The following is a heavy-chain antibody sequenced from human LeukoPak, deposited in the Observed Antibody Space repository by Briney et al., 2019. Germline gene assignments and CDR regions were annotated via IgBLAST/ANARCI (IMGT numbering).Heavy chain of an antibody. D-gene: IGHD3-22*01. J-gene: IGHJ3*02. CDR2: IYWNDDK. CDR1: GFSLSTSGVG. CDR3: ARALYYYESRPDAFDI. Sequence: SGPTLVKPTQTLTLTCTFSGFSLSTSGVGVGWIRQPPGKALGWLALIYWNDDKRYSPSLKSRLTITKDTSKNQVVLTMTNMDPVDTATYYCARALYYYESRPDAFDIWGQGTMVTVSS. V-gene: IGHV2-5*01.